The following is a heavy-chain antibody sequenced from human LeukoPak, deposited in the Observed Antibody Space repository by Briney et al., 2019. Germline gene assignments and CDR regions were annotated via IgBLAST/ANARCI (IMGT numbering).Heavy chain of an antibody. CDR1: GFTFNTYW. V-gene: IGHV3-7*01. CDR3: ARPLGYCSGGSXFPFXX. Sequence: GGSLRLSCAASGFTFNTYWMSWVRQAPGKGLEWVANIRQDGNEKYYVDSVKGRFTISRDNAKNSLYLQMNSLRAEDTAVYFCARPLGYCSGGSXFPFXXXGQGTVVT. CDR2: IRQDGNEK. D-gene: IGHD2-15*01. J-gene: IGHJ3*01.